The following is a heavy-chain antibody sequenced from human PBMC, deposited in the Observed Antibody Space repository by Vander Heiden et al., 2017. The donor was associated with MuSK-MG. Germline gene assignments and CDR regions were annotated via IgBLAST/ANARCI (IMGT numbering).Heavy chain of an antibody. Sequence: EVQLVESGGGLVQPGGSLRLSCAASGFTFSSYAMSWVRQAPGKWLEWVSAISGSGGSTYYADSVKGRFTISRDNSKNTLYLQMNSLRAEDTAVYYCAKGEDMTTVTTWGAFDIWGQGTMVTVSS. CDR3: AKGEDMTTVTTWGAFDI. D-gene: IGHD4-17*01. CDR1: GFTFSSYA. V-gene: IGHV3-23*04. CDR2: ISGSGGST. J-gene: IGHJ3*02.